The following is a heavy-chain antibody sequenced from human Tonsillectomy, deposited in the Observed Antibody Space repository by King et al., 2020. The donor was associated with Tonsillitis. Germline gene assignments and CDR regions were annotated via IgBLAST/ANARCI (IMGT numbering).Heavy chain of an antibody. CDR3: AKDRLEWELPNYFFDL. J-gene: IGHJ4*02. CDR2: ISGGADTT. D-gene: IGHD1-26*01. V-gene: IGHV3-23*04. CDR1: GFTFSNYA. Sequence: VQLVESGGGLVQPGGSLRLSCAASGFTFSNYAMSWVRQPPGKGLEWVSAISGGADTTYYTDSVNGRFTISRDNSKNTLYLQMNSLRAEDTAVYYCAKDRLEWELPNYFFDLWGQGTLVTVSS.